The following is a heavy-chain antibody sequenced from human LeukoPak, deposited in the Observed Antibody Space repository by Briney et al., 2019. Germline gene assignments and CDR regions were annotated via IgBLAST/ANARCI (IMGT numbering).Heavy chain of an antibody. V-gene: IGHV3-30*03. CDR3: ARVLYYYYGMDV. J-gene: IGHJ6*02. Sequence: GRSLRLSCAASGFTFSSYGMHWVRQAPGKGLEWVAVISYDGSNKYYADSVKGRFTISRDNSKNTLYLQMNSLRAEDTAVYYCARVLYYYYGMDVWGQGTTVTVSS. CDR1: GFTFSSYG. CDR2: ISYDGSNK. D-gene: IGHD1-1*01.